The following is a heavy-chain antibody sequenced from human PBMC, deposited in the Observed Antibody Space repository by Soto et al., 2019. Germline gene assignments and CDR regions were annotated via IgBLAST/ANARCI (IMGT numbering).Heavy chain of an antibody. CDR2: VYYRGRS. D-gene: IGHD3-16*01. V-gene: IGHV4-39*07. CDR1: GGSVSNSNYY. J-gene: IGHJ5*02. CDR3: ARKVVMIRGWFDP. Sequence: SETLSLSCTVSGGSVSNSNYYWGWIRRSPGKGLEWIGSVYYRGRSYSKSSLKSRVTISVDTSKNQLSLKVSSVTAANTAVYYCARKVVMIRGWFDPWGQGTLVTVSS.